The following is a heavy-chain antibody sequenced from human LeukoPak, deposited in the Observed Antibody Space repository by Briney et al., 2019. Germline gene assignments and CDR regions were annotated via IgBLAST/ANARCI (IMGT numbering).Heavy chain of an antibody. D-gene: IGHD5-24*01. CDR2: IYYGGST. CDR1: GGSISSSSYC. Sequence: SETLSLTCTVSGGSISSSSYCWGWIRQPPGKGLEWIGSIYYGGSTYYKPSLKSRVTMSVDTSKNQFSLKLSSVTAADTAVYYCARSRGEDGNRYYYYYYGMDVWGQGTTVTVSS. J-gene: IGHJ6*02. CDR3: ARSRGEDGNRYYYYYYGMDV. V-gene: IGHV4-39*07.